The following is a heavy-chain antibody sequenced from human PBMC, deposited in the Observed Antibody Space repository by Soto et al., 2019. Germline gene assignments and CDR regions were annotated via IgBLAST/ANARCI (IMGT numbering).Heavy chain of an antibody. D-gene: IGHD1-1*01. J-gene: IGHJ6*02. V-gene: IGHV2-26*01. Sequence: SGPTLVNPTETLTLTCTVSGFSLSTGRMGVSWIRQPPGKALEWLAHVFSDNEVSYSTFMQGRLTIPKAPSGSQVALSMPNLDPVDTGTYSCVRMNAASNQFYYAMGVWGQGTRVPVSS. CDR2: VFSDNEV. CDR3: VRMNAASNQFYYAMGV. CDR1: GFSLSTGRMG.